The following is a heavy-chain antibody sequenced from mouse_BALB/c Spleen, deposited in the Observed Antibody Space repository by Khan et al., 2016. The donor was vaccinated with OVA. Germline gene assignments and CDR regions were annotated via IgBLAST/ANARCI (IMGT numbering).Heavy chain of an antibody. V-gene: IGHV3-5*02. D-gene: IGHD1-1*01. CDR2: IYYSGTD. CDR1: GISITSGNYR. J-gene: IGHJ1*01. CDR3: AREYGSLCWFFDV. Sequence: EVQLVESGPGLVKPSQTVSLTCTVTGISITSGNYRWSWIRQFPGNKLEWIGNIYYSGTDTYNPSLTSRTTITRDTSKNQFFLEMNSLTAEDTATYYCAREYGSLCWFFDVWGAGTTVTVSS.